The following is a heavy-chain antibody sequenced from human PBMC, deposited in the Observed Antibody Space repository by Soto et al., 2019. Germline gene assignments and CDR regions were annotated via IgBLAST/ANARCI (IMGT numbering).Heavy chain of an antibody. CDR3: ARTFVDGMAGFGP. J-gene: IGHJ5*02. Sequence: GESLSLSCAASGFTFSSYAMHWVRQVPGKGLVWVSRISSGGTYTNYADSVKGRFTISRDSARNTLFLQMNYLTGEDTAVYYCARTFVDGMAGFGPWGQGTLVTVSS. CDR2: ISSGGTYT. V-gene: IGHV3-74*01. CDR1: GFTFSSYA. D-gene: IGHD2-15*01.